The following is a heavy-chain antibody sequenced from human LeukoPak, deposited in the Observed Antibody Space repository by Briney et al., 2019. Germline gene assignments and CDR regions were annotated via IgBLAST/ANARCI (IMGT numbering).Heavy chain of an antibody. CDR3: ADSSSWYSFFQH. Sequence: ASVKVSCKASGYTFTGYYMRWVRQAPGQGLEWMGWINPNSGGTSYAQKFQGRVTMTRDTSISTAYMELSRLRSDDTAVYYCADSSSWYSFFQHWGQGTLVTVSS. CDR1: GYTFTGYY. V-gene: IGHV1-2*02. CDR2: INPNSGGT. D-gene: IGHD6-13*01. J-gene: IGHJ1*01.